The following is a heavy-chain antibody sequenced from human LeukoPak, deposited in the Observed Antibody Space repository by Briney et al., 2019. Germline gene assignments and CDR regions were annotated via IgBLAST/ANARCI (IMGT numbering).Heavy chain of an antibody. CDR2: IYHSGRD. CDR1: GGAISNSNW. CDR3: ARVLGIRDY. J-gene: IGHJ4*02. D-gene: IGHD7-27*01. V-gene: IGHV4-4*02. Sequence: SGTLSLTCAVSGGAISNSNWWSWVRQPPGKGLEWIGEIYHSGRDNYNPSLKSRVTISIDTSNNQFSLKLYSVTAADTAVYYCARVLGIRDYWGQGTLVTVSS.